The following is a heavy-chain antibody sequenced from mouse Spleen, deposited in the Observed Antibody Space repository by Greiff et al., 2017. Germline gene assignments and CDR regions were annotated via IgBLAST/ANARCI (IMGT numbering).Heavy chain of an antibody. CDR2: INPSTGGT. Sequence: VQLQQSGPELVKPGASVKISCKASGYSFTGYYMNWVKQSPEKSLEWIGEINPSTGGTTYNQKFKAKATLTVDKSSSTAYMQLKGLTSEDSAVYYCARVRGSSPYAMDYWGQGTSVTVSS. V-gene: IGHV1-42*01. CDR1: GYSFTGYY. J-gene: IGHJ4*01. CDR3: ARVRGSSPYAMDY. D-gene: IGHD1-1*01.